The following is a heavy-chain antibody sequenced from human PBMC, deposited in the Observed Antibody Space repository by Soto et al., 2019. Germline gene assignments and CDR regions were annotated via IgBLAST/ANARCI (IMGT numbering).Heavy chain of an antibody. CDR2: ISSSSSYI. CDR3: ARARYSGSFLGGDWFDP. CDR1: GFTFSSYS. J-gene: IGHJ5*02. V-gene: IGHV3-21*01. Sequence: GGSLRLSWAASGFTFSSYSMNWVRQAPGKGLEWVSSISSSSSYIYYADSVKGRFTISRDNAKNSLYLQMNSLRAEDTAVYYCARARYSGSFLGGDWFDPWGQGTLVTVSS. D-gene: IGHD1-26*01.